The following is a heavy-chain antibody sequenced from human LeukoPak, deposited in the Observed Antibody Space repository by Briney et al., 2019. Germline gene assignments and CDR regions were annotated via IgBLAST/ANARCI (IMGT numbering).Heavy chain of an antibody. CDR3: ARPEGITMVRGVIY. D-gene: IGHD3-10*01. CDR2: ISGSGDRT. J-gene: IGHJ4*02. CDR1: RFTFSSFA. Sequence: PGGSLRLSCVASRFTFSSFAMSWVRQAPGKGLEWVSTISGSGDRTYYADSVKGRFTISRDSSKNTLYLQMNSLRAEDTALYYCARPEGITMVRGVIYWGQGTLVTVSS. V-gene: IGHV3-23*01.